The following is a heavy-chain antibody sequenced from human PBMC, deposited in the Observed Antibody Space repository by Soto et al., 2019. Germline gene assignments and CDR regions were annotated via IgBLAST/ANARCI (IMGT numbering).Heavy chain of an antibody. V-gene: IGHV4-59*08. D-gene: IGHD2-21*02. CDR3: TKQKGDSRTYNGMDV. CDR2: IYYTGST. Sequence: SETLSLTCTVSGGSIGTYYWSWIRQPPGKGLEWIGYIYYTGSTNYNPSLKSRVTMSVDTSKNQFSLQLNSVTPEDTAVYYCTKQKGDSRTYNGMDVWGQGTTVTVSS. CDR1: GGSIGTYY. J-gene: IGHJ6*02.